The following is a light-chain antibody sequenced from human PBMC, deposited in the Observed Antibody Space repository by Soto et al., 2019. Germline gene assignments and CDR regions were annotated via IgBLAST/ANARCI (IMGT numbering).Light chain of an antibody. Sequence: IQMTQSPSSVSSSAGDRVTITCRASQGISSWLAWYQQRPGEAPKVLIFAASSLQSGVPSRFSGSGSETDFTLTISSLQPEDFATYSCQQSYSTTWTFGQGTKVDIK. CDR1: QGISSW. J-gene: IGKJ1*01. CDR2: AAS. V-gene: IGKV1-12*01. CDR3: QQSYSTTWT.